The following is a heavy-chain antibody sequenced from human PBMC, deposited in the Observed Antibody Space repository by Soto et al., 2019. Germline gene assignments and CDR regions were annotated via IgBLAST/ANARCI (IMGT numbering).Heavy chain of an antibody. CDR3: AKEKYSDSSGYYVFDY. V-gene: IGHV3-23*01. CDR2: ISGSGGST. CDR1: GFTFSSYA. D-gene: IGHD3-22*01. J-gene: IGHJ4*02. Sequence: GGSLRLSCAASGFTFSSYAMSWVRQAPGKGLEWVSAISGSGGSTYYADSVKGRFTISRDNSKNTLYLQMNSLRAEDTAVYYCAKEKYSDSSGYYVFDYWGQGTLVTVSS.